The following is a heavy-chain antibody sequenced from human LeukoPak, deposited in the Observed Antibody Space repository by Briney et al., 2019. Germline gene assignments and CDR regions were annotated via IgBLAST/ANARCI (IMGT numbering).Heavy chain of an antibody. CDR3: AKGHLWFGELPPLDY. Sequence: GGSLRLSCTASEFTFSSFTMNWARQAPGKGLEWVSSISGSSSSFSYGDSLRGRFTISRDNSKNTLYLQMNSLRAEDTAVYYCAKGHLWFGELPPLDYWGQGTLVTVSS. CDR2: ISGSSSSF. V-gene: IGHV3-21*01. J-gene: IGHJ4*02. CDR1: EFTFSSFT. D-gene: IGHD3-10*01.